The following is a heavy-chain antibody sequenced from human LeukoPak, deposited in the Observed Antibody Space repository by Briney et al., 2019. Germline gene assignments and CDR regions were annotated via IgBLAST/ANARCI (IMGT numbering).Heavy chain of an antibody. CDR1: GFTFSAYA. Sequence: GGSLRLSCPPSGFTFSAYAMSWVRHAPGKGPEWVSAISDSGSSTYYAESVKGRFTISRDNSKNTLYLQMNSLKAEDTAVYYCAKKAVGASTGGPFDYWGQGTLVIVSS. D-gene: IGHD1-26*01. V-gene: IGHV3-23*01. CDR2: ISDSGSST. J-gene: IGHJ4*02. CDR3: AKKAVGASTGGPFDY.